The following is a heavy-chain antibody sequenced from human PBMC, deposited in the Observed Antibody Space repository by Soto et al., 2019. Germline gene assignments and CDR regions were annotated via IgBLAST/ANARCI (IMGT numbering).Heavy chain of an antibody. Sequence: QVQLVQSGAEVKKPGSSVKVSCKASGGTFSSYAISWVRQAPGQGLEWMGGIIPIFGTANYAQKFQGRVTITADESTSTAYMELSSIRSEDTAVYYCARQGAALRDYYYGMDVWGQGTTVIISS. D-gene: IGHD6-25*01. CDR2: IIPIFGTA. J-gene: IGHJ6*02. V-gene: IGHV1-69*12. CDR1: GGTFSSYA. CDR3: ARQGAALRDYYYGMDV.